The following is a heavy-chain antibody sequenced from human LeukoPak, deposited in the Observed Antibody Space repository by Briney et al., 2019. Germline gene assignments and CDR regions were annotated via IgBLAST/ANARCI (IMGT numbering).Heavy chain of an antibody. CDR1: GGAISSGSYY. V-gene: IGHV4-61*02. D-gene: IGHD2-15*01. CDR2: IYTSGST. CDR3: ARLPLRCSGGSCYPYFDY. J-gene: IGHJ4*02. Sequence: SETLSLTCTVSGGAISSGSYYWSWIRQPAGKGLEWIGRIYTSGSTNYNPSLKSRVTISVDTSKNQFSLKLSSVTAADTAVYYCARLPLRCSGGSCYPYFDYWGQGTLVTVSS.